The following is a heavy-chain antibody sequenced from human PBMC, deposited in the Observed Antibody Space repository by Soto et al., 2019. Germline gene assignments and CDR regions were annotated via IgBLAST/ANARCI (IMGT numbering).Heavy chain of an antibody. Sequence: KVSCKASGGTFSSYAISWVRQAPGQGLEWMGGIIPIFGTANYAQKFQGRVTITADESTSTAYMELSSLRSEDTAVYYCARHGGYSIAARSRGSFDPWGQGTLVTVSS. D-gene: IGHD6-6*01. CDR3: ARHGGYSIAARSRGSFDP. CDR2: IIPIFGTA. J-gene: IGHJ5*02. V-gene: IGHV1-69*01. CDR1: GGTFSSYA.